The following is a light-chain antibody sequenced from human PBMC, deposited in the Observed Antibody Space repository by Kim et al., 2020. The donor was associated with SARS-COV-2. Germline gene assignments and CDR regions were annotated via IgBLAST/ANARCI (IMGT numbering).Light chain of an antibody. Sequence: SPGQSITISCTGTSSDVGSYNLVSWYQQHPGKAPKLMIYEVSKRPSGVSNRFSGSKSGNTASLTISGLQAEDEADYYCCSYAGSRVFGGGTQLTAL. V-gene: IGLV2-23*02. CDR1: SSDVGSYNL. J-gene: IGLJ3*02. CDR2: EVS. CDR3: CSYAGSRV.